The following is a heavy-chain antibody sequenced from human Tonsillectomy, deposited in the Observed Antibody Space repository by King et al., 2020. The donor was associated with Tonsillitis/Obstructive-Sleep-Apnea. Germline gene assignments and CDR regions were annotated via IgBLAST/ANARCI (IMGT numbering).Heavy chain of an antibody. V-gene: IGHV4-34*12. D-gene: IGHD1-14*01. CDR1: GGSFSGYY. CDR2: IIDSGGT. CDR3: ARRSYTYNALDV. J-gene: IGHJ6*02. Sequence: VQLQQWGAGLLKPSETLSLTCAVYGGSFSGYYWSWIRQPPGKGLEWIGEIIDSGGTNYNPSLKSRVTISVDTSKNQFSLNLRSVTAADTAVYYCARRSYTYNALDVWGQGTTVTVSS.